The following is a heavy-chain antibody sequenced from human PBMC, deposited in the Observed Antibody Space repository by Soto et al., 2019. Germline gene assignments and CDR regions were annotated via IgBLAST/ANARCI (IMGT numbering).Heavy chain of an antibody. D-gene: IGHD3-16*01. CDR1: GDSMNNERSY. V-gene: IGHV4-31*03. J-gene: IGHJ4*02. Sequence: QVQLQESGPGLVEPSETLSLRCTVSGDSMNNERSYWSWIRQSPGRGLEWIGYTSHNGITWYNPSLQSRVSISIDKSEDHFSLEVRSVTAADTAVYYCARGEIVMLDWGQGALCTVAS. CDR3: ARGEIVMLD. CDR2: TSHNGIT.